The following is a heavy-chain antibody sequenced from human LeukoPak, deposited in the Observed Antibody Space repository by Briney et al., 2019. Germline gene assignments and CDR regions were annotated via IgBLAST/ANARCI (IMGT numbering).Heavy chain of an antibody. CDR1: GFKFDDYG. CDR3: AGYYYDSSRGFDL. CDR2: INWNGAWT. J-gene: IGHJ5*02. V-gene: IGHV3-20*04. Sequence: GGSLRLSCAASGFKFDDYGMSWVRQAPGKGLEWVCDINWNGAWTGYADSVKGRFTISRDNAKNSLYLQMNSLRAEDTALYYCAGYYYDSSRGFDLSGQGTLVTVSA. D-gene: IGHD3-22*01.